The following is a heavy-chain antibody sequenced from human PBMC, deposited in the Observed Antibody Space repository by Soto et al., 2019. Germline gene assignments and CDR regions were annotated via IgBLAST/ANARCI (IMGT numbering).Heavy chain of an antibody. CDR2: IYYSGST. CDR1: GGSISSGVYY. D-gene: IGHD3-22*01. V-gene: IGHV4-39*01. Sequence: TSETLSLTCTVSGGSISSGVYYWSWIRPHQGTGLEWSGSIYYSGSTYYNPSLKSRVTISVDTSKNQFSLKLSSVTAADTAVYYCARGLYYYDSSGYWGYWGQGTLVTVSS. J-gene: IGHJ4*02. CDR3: ARGLYYYDSSGYWGY.